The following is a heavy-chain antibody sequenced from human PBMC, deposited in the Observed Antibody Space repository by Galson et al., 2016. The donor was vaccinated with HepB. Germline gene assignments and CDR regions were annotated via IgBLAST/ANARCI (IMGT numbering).Heavy chain of an antibody. CDR2: IYYNGIT. D-gene: IGHD5-18*01. CDR3: ARHVVDSYGLSHYYYYYMDV. Sequence: SETLSLTCTVSGGSISSGSYYWGWIRQSPGRGLEWIGGIYYNGITYYNPSLESRVTMSVDTSKNQFSLKLSSVTAADTAVYYCARHVVDSYGLSHYYYYYMDVWGKGTTVTVSS. CDR1: GGSISSGSYY. V-gene: IGHV4-39*01. J-gene: IGHJ6*03.